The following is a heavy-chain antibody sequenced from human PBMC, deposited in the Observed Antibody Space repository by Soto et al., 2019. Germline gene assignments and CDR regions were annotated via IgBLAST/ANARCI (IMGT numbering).Heavy chain of an antibody. CDR1: GYSFTSYA. CDR2: INAGNGNT. D-gene: IGHD1-1*01. CDR3: ARDRDWNHYYYGMDV. V-gene: IGHV1-3*01. J-gene: IGHJ6*02. Sequence: VKVSCKASGYSFTSYARHWVRQGPGQRLEWMGWINAGNGNTKYSQKFQGRVTITRDTSASTAYMELSSLRSEDTAVYYCARDRDWNHYYYGMDVWGQGTTVTVS.